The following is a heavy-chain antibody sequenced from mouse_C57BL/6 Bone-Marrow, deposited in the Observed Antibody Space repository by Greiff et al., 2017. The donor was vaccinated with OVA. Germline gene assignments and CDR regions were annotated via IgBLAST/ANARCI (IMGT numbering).Heavy chain of an antibody. J-gene: IGHJ3*01. CDR1: GYTFTSYW. D-gene: IGHD2-2*01. CDR3: TTLYYGYDWFAY. CDR2: IYPGNSDT. V-gene: IGHV1-5*01. Sequence: VQLQQSGTVLARPGASVKMSCKTSGYTFTSYWMHWVKQRPGPGLEWIGAIYPGNSDTSYNQKFKGKAKLTAVTSASTAYMELSSLTNEDSAVYYCTTLYYGYDWFAYWGQGTLVTVSA.